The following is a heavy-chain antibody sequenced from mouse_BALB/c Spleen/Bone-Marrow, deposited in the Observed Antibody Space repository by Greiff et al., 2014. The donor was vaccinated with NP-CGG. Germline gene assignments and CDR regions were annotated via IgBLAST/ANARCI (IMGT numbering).Heavy chain of an antibody. V-gene: IGHV1-7*01. CDR2: INPNTGYT. D-gene: IGHD2-4*01. CDR3: GIDYDYDYSDAMDY. J-gene: IGHJ4*01. Sequence: QVQLKQSGAELAKPGASVKMSCKASGYTFTTYWMHWVKQRPGQGLEWIGYINPNTGYTEXXQKXXDXXXXTXAKSSSTAYMQXXXXXXXXFAVYYCGIDYDYDYSDAMDYWGQGTSVTVSS. CDR1: GYTFTTYW.